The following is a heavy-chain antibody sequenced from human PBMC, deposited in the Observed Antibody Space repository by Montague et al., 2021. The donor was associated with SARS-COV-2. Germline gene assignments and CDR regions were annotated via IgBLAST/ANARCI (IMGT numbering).Heavy chain of an antibody. CDR1: GGSFSGYY. CDR2: IYFNWNT. CDR3: AREVVGVKTNWLDT. D-gene: IGHD3-16*01. J-gene: IGHJ5*02. Sequence: SETLSLTCAVYGGSFSGYYWSWIRRPPGKGLEWIGYIYFNWNTTLNPSLERRVTTSIDTSKNHFSLRLTSVTPADTAVYYCAREVVGVKTNWLDTWGQGTLVTVSS. V-gene: IGHV4-59*01.